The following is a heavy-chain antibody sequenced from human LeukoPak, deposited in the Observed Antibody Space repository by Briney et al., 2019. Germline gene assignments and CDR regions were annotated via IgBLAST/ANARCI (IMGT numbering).Heavy chain of an antibody. Sequence: GGSLRLSCAASGFTLTTYRMHWVRQAPGKGLVWVSRINSDGKIRTYADSVKGRLTISGDYAKNTLYLQMNSLRAEDTAVYYCVRDAGHDAFDIWGQGTTVTVSS. J-gene: IGHJ3*02. V-gene: IGHV3-74*01. CDR2: INSDGKIR. CDR3: VRDAGHDAFDI. CDR1: GFTLTTYR.